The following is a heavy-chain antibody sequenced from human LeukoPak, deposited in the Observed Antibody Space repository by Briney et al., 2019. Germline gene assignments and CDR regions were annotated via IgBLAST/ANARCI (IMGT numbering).Heavy chain of an antibody. D-gene: IGHD4-17*01. CDR1: GFTFSSYW. CDR3: ARNKPYGDYYHYYYYMDV. V-gene: IGHV3-74*01. J-gene: IGHJ6*03. Sequence: PGGSLRLSCAASGFTFSSYWMHWVRQAPGKGLVWVSRINSDGSSTSYADSVKGRFTISRDNAKNSLYLQMNSLRAEDTAVYYCARNKPYGDYYHYYYYMDVWGKGTTVTISS. CDR2: INSDGSST.